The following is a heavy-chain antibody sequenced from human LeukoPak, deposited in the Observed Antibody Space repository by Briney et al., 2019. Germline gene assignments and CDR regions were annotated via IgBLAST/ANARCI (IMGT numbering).Heavy chain of an antibody. V-gene: IGHV3-23*01. CDR3: AKDRVGATLYFDC. CDR1: GFTFNSYW. CDR2: ISSTGGTT. D-gene: IGHD1-26*01. J-gene: IGHJ4*02. Sequence: GGSLRLSCAASGFTFNSYWMHWVRQVPGKGLEWVSSISSTGGTTYYADSVKGRFTVSRDNSKNTLYLQMNSLRAEDTAVYYCAKDRVGATLYFDCWGQGTLVTVSS.